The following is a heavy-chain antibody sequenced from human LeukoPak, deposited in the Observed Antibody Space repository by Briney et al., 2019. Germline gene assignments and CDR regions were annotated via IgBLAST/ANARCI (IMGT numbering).Heavy chain of an antibody. V-gene: IGHV1-2*02. CDR3: ARATSDVEMATKNYYYYYMDV. CDR2: INPNSGGT. CDR1: GYTFTGYY. J-gene: IGHJ6*03. Sequence: ASVKVSCKTSGYTFTGYYTHWVRQAPGQGLEWMGWINPNSGGTNYAQKFQGRVTMTRDTSISTAYMELSRLRSDDTAVYYCARATSDVEMATKNYYYYYMDVWGKGTTVTVSS. D-gene: IGHD5-24*01.